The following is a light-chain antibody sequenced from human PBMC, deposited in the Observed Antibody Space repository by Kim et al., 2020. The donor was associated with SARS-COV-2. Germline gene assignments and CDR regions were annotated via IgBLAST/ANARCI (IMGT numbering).Light chain of an antibody. CDR1: KLGDKY. J-gene: IGLJ2*01. CDR3: QAWDSSTVV. Sequence: SVSPGQQASITCAGDKLGDKYACWYQQRPGQSPVLAIYQDSKRPPGIPERFSGSNSGNTATLTISGTQAMDEADYYCQAWDSSTVVCGGGTQLTVL. V-gene: IGLV3-1*01. CDR2: QDS.